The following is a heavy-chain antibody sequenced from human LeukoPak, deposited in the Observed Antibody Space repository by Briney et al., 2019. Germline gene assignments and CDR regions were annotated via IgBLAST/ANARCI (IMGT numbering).Heavy chain of an antibody. V-gene: IGHV4-39*01. Sequence: HSETLSLTCTVSGGSISSSSHYWGWIRQPPGKGLEWIGSIYYSGSTYYNPSLKSRVTISVDKSKNQFSLKLSSVTAADTAVYYCARHKTPNSSGWLYYFDYWGQGTLVTVSS. J-gene: IGHJ4*02. CDR3: ARHKTPNSSGWLYYFDY. D-gene: IGHD6-19*01. CDR2: IYYSGST. CDR1: GGSISSSSHY.